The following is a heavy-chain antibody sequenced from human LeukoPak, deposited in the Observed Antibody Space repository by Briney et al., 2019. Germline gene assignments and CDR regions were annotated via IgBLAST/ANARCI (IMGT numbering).Heavy chain of an antibody. V-gene: IGHV4-34*01. CDR1: GRSFSGYY. CDR3: ARGQAVAGKTFDY. Sequence: PSETLSLTCAVYGRSFSGYYWSWIRQPPGKGLEWIGEINHSGSTNYNPSLKSRVTISVDTSKNQFSLKLSSVTAADTAVYYCARGQAVAGKTFDYWGQGTLVTVSS. J-gene: IGHJ4*02. D-gene: IGHD6-19*01. CDR2: INHSGST.